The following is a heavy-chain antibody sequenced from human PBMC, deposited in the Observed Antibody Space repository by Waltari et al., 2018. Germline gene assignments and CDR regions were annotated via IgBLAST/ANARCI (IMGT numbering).Heavy chain of an antibody. CDR1: GFTFGDYA. CDR3: VRYIVGQPG. Sequence: EVLLVESGGGLVQPGRSLRLSCTSSGFTFGDYAMSWVRQAPGKGLEWVGFIRSKTYGGTTEYAASVKGRFTISRDDSKSIAYLQMDSLKTEDTAVYYCVRYIVGQPGWGQGTLVTVTS. V-gene: IGHV3-49*04. J-gene: IGHJ4*02. D-gene: IGHD1-26*01. CDR2: IRSKTYGGTT.